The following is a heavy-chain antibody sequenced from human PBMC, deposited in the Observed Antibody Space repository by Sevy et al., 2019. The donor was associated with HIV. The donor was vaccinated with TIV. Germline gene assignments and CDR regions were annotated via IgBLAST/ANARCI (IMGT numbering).Heavy chain of an antibody. CDR1: GYTFTGYY. CDR3: ARMGDYYDSSGYYPLKF. D-gene: IGHD3-22*01. CDR2: INPNSGGT. Sequence: ASVKVSCKASGYTFTGYYIHWVRQAPGQGLEWMGWINPNSGGTYFAKKFQDSVTMTTDTSVNTAYVELRRLRFDDTAVYYCARMGDYYDSSGYYPLKFWGQGSLVTVSS. J-gene: IGHJ4*02. V-gene: IGHV1-2*02.